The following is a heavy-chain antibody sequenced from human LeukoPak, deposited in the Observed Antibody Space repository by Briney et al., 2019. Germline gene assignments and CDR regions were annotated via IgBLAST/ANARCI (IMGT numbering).Heavy chain of an antibody. Sequence: SVKVSCKASGGTFSSYAISWVRQAPGQGLEWMGRIIPIFGIANYAQKFQGRVTITADKSTSTAYMELSSLRSEDTAVYYCAREALDCGGDCYSGHFQHWGQGTLVTVSS. CDR2: IIPIFGIA. D-gene: IGHD2-21*02. V-gene: IGHV1-69*04. J-gene: IGHJ1*01. CDR3: AREALDCGGDCYSGHFQH. CDR1: GGTFSSYA.